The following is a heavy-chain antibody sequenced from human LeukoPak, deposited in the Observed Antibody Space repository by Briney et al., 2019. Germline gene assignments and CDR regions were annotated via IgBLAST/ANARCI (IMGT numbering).Heavy chain of an antibody. CDR2: ISGGGTDT. CDR1: GFTFSRYA. D-gene: IGHD2-2*01. V-gene: IGHV3-23*01. CDR3: AKDGKGYYSRDSCYLNTDY. Sequence: GGSLRLSCAASGFTFSRYAMTWVRQAPGKGLEWVSAISGGGTDTYYADPVKGRFTMSRDNSKNTVYLQMNGLRAEDTAVYYCAKDGKGYYSRDSCYLNTDYWGQGTLVTVSS. J-gene: IGHJ4*02.